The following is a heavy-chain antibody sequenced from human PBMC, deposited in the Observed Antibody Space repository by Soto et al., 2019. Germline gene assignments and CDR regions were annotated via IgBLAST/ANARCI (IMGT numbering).Heavy chain of an antibody. V-gene: IGHV3-33*01. Sequence: GGSLRLSCAASGFTFSSYGMHWVRQAPGKGLEWVAVIWYDGSNKYYADSVKGRFTISRDNSKNTLYLQMNSLRAEDTVVYYCARGSTYYYDSSGYFDYWGQGTLVTVSS. CDR1: GFTFSSYG. J-gene: IGHJ4*02. CDR3: ARGSTYYYDSSGYFDY. D-gene: IGHD3-22*01. CDR2: IWYDGSNK.